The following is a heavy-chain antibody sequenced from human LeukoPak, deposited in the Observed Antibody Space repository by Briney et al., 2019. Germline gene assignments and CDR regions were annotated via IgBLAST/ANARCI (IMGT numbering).Heavy chain of an antibody. D-gene: IGHD6-19*01. CDR2: INPDSGGT. Sequence: GASVKVSCKASGYTFSGYYMHWVRQAPGQGLEWMGWINPDSGGTNYGQNFQGRVTMTRDTAINTAYMELSRLSSDDTAVYYCARERFYSSGSKSNRVDYWGQGTLVTVSS. V-gene: IGHV1-2*02. CDR1: GYTFSGYY. CDR3: ARERFYSSGSKSNRVDY. J-gene: IGHJ4*02.